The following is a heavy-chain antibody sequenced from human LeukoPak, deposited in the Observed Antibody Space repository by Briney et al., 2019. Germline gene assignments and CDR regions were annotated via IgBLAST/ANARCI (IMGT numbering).Heavy chain of an antibody. J-gene: IGHJ4*02. CDR2: IIPILGIA. CDR3: ARGPEYYDYVWGSYRYSPFD. CDR1: GGTFSSYA. D-gene: IGHD3-16*02. Sequence: SVKVSCKASGGTFSSYAISWVRQAPGQGLEWMGRIIPILGIANYAQKFQGRVTITADKSTSTAYMELSSLRSEDTAVYYCARGPEYYDYVWGSYRYSPFDRGQGTLVTVSS. V-gene: IGHV1-69*04.